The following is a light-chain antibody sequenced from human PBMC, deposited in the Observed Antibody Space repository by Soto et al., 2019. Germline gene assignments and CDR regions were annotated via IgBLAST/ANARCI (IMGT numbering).Light chain of an antibody. CDR1: QTITNK. J-gene: IGKJ2*01. Sequence: DIQMTQTPSSLSASVGDRVTIICRASQTITNKLNWYRQKPGKVPKLLIYDASTLQSGVPSRFSGSGSGTDFTLTISSLQPEDLAIYYCQQSFTSPYTFGQGTKLEI. V-gene: IGKV1-39*01. CDR3: QQSFTSPYT. CDR2: DAS.